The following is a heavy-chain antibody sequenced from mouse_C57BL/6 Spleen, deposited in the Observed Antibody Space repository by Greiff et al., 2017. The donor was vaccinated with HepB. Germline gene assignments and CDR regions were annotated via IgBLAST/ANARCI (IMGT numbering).Heavy chain of an antibody. CDR2: IYPGDGDT. CDR3: NTYYSNYDDY. D-gene: IGHD2-5*01. J-gene: IGHJ2*01. CDR1: GYAFSSSW. Sequence: VQLQESGPELVKPGASVKISCKASGYAFSSSWMNWVKQRPGKGLEWIGRIYPGDGDTNYNGKFKGKATLTADKSSSTAYMQLSSLTSEDSAVYLCNTYYSNYDDYWGQGTTLTVSS. V-gene: IGHV1-82*01.